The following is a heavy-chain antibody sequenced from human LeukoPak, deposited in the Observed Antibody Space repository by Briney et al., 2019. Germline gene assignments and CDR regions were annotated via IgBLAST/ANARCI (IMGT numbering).Heavy chain of an antibody. CDR3: VRSGLEPPVC. CDR2: INSDEGGI. V-gene: IGHV3-74*01. CDR1: GFTFSSYW. Sequence: GGSLRLSCVASGFTFSSYWMHWVRQAPPKGKLWVSRINSDEGGIAYADSVKGRFPIFRDNAKNTLYLQMNSLRAGGPAIYYCVRSGLEPPVCWGQGALVTVSS. D-gene: IGHD1-1*01. J-gene: IGHJ4*02.